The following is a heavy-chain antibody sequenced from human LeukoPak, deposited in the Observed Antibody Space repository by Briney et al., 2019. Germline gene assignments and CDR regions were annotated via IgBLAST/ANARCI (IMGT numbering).Heavy chain of an antibody. J-gene: IGHJ4*02. CDR2: IYYSGST. CDR1: GGSISSGGYY. V-gene: IGHV4-31*03. Sequence: SETLSLTCTVSGGSISSGGYYWSWIRQHPGKGLEWTGYIYYSGSTYYNPSLKSRVTISVDTSKNQFSLKLSSVTAADTAVYYCARHKNDILTPVDYWGQGTLVTVSS. CDR3: ARHKNDILTPVDY. D-gene: IGHD3-9*01.